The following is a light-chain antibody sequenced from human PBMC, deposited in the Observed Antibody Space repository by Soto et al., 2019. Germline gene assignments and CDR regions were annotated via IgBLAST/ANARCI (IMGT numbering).Light chain of an antibody. CDR2: DDT. J-gene: IGLJ3*02. V-gene: IGLV3-21*02. CDR1: AIGDKS. Sequence: SYVLTQPPSVSVAPGQTARISCGGYAIGDKSVHWYRQRPGQAPVLLVYDDTDRPSGIPERFSGSNSGNTATLTISRVEAGDEGDYYCQVWDGSRDHWVFGGGTKVTVL. CDR3: QVWDGSRDHWV.